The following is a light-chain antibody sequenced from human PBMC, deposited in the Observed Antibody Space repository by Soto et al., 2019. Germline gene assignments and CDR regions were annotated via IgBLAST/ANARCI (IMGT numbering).Light chain of an antibody. J-gene: IGLJ1*01. CDR2: DVS. CDR1: SSDVGGYDY. Sequence: QSALTQPPSASGSPGQSVTISCTGTSSDVGGYDYVSWHQHHPGKAPKLMLYDVSKRPSGVPDRFSGSKSGNTASLTVSGLQAEDEADYYCSSYAGSNNFVFGTGTKVTVL. CDR3: SSYAGSNNFV. V-gene: IGLV2-8*01.